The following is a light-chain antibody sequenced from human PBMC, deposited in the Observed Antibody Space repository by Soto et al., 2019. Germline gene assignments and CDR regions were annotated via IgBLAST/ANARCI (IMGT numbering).Light chain of an antibody. CDR1: SSNIGSKT. V-gene: IGLV1-44*01. CDR2: SNN. J-gene: IGLJ2*01. CDR3: AAWDDSLNGYVV. Sequence: QSVLTQPPSASGTPGPGVTISCSGSSSNIGSKTVNWYQQLPGTAPKLLIYSNNQRPSGVPDRLSGSKSGTSASLAISGLQSEDEADYYCAAWDDSLNGYVVFGGGTKVTVL.